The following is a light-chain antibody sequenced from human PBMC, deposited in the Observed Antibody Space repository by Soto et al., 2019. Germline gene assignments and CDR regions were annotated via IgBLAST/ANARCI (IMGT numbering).Light chain of an antibody. Sequence: PGERATLSFRATQSVSSSYFAWYQQKPGQAPSLLIYATSSRTPGIPDRFSGSGSGTDFTLTISRLEPEDFAVYYCQQRSYPITFGQGTRREIK. CDR2: ATS. J-gene: IGKJ5*01. CDR1: QSVSSSY. CDR3: QQRSYPIT. V-gene: IGKV3D-20*02.